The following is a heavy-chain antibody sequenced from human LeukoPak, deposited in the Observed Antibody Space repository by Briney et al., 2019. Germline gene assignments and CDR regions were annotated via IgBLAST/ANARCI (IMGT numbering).Heavy chain of an antibody. J-gene: IGHJ6*03. V-gene: IGHV3-30*04. CDR1: EFSFSTYS. Sequence: GGSLRLSCAASEFSFSTYSMHWVRQAPDTGLDWLAVISYDGSKIFYADSVKGRFTISRDNSRNTLYLQMTSLRTEDTAVYYCARVGSYYDSSGYYLGMDVWGKGTTVTISS. CDR3: ARVGSYYDSSGYYLGMDV. CDR2: ISYDGSKI. D-gene: IGHD3-22*01.